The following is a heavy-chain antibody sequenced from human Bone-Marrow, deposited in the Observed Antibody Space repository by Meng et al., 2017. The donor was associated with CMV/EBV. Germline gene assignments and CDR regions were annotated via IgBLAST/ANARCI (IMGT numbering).Heavy chain of an antibody. CDR2: IYHSGST. V-gene: IGHV4-39*07. Sequence: SETLSLTCTVSGGSISSSSYYWGWIRQPPGKGLEWIGSIYHSGSTYYNPSLKSRVTISVDTSKNQFSLKLSSVTAADTAVYYCARANPSNYYDNNLDFDYWGQGTLVTVSS. CDR3: ARANPSNYYDNNLDFDY. CDR1: GGSISSSSYY. J-gene: IGHJ4*02. D-gene: IGHD3-22*01.